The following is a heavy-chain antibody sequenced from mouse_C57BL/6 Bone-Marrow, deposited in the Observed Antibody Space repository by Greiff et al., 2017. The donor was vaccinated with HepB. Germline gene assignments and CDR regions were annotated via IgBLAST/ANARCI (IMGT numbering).Heavy chain of an antibody. CDR3: AHGWDVDYAMDY. J-gene: IGHJ4*01. V-gene: IGHV2-5*01. D-gene: IGHD4-1*01. CDR2: IWRGGST. CDR1: GFSLTSYG. Sequence: QVQLQQSGPGLVQPSQSLSITCTVSGFSLTSYGVHWVRQSPGKGLEWLGVIWRGGSTDYNAAFMSRLSITKDNSKSQVFFNMNSLQADDTAIYYCAHGWDVDYAMDYWGQGTSVTVSS.